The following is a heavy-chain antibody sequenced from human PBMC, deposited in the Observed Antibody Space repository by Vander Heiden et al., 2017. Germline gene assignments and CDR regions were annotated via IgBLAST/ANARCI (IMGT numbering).Heavy chain of an antibody. CDR3: ARDRYGSGAKPDY. J-gene: IGHJ4*02. D-gene: IGHD3-10*01. CDR1: GCTFVDQA. CDR2: ISWNSGSK. Sequence: EVQLVESGGGLVQRGRYLRLRCAAVGCTFVDQARHWVRQAPGKGLEWVLGISWNSGSKGYADSVKGRFTISRDNAKNSLYLQMNSLRAEDTALYYCARDRYGSGAKPDYWGQGTLVTVSS. V-gene: IGHV3-9*01.